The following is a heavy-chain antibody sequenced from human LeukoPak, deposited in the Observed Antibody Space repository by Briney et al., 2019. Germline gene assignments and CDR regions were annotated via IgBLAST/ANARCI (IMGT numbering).Heavy chain of an antibody. CDR1: GGSIGTYY. V-gene: IGHV4-59*01. D-gene: IGHD3-10*01. CDR3: ARSELLWFGGVNSGFDY. J-gene: IGHJ4*02. CDR2: VYYSGST. Sequence: SETLSLTCTVSGGSIGTYYWSWIRQPPGKGLEWIGYVYYSGSTNYNPSLKSRVTISVDTSKNKFTLKLNSVTAADTAVYYCARSELLWFGGVNSGFDYRGQGTLVTVSS.